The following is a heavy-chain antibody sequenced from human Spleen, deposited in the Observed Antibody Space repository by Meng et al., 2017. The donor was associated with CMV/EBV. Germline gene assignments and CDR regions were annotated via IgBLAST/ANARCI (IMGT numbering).Heavy chain of an antibody. Sequence: GGSLRLSCAASGFTVSSNYMSWVRQAPGKGLEWASFIYSGGTTYYADFVKGRFAISRDNSKNTLFLQMNSLGVEDTAVYYCARPTTTLGGYYYGLDIWGQGTAVTVSS. J-gene: IGHJ6*02. D-gene: IGHD3-16*01. CDR2: IYSGGTT. V-gene: IGHV3-53*01. CDR3: ARPTTTLGGYYYGLDI. CDR1: GFTVSSNY.